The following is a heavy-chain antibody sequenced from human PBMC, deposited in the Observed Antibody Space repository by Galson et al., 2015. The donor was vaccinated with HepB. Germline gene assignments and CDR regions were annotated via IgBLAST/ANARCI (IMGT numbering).Heavy chain of an antibody. CDR2: ISYDGSNK. V-gene: IGHV3-30*04. Sequence: SLRLSCAASGFTFSSYAMHWVRQAPGKGLEWVAVISYDGSNKYYADPVKGRFTISRDNSKNTLYLQMNSLRAEDTAVYYYARGARGDYGLYYFDYWGQGTLVTVSS. D-gene: IGHD4-17*01. J-gene: IGHJ4*02. CDR3: ARGARGDYGLYYFDY. CDR1: GFTFSSYA.